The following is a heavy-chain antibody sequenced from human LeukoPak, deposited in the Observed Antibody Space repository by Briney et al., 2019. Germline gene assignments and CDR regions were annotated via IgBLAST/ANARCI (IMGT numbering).Heavy chain of an antibody. CDR1: GYTFTGYY. V-gene: IGHV1-2*02. J-gene: IGHJ4*02. CDR2: INPNSGGT. Sequence: GASVKVSCKASGYTFTGYYMHWVRQAPGQGLEWMGWINPNSGGTNYAQKFQGRVTMTRDTSISTAYMELSRLRSDDTAVYYCARDDPSTPYGSGSYSDYWGQGTLVTVSS. D-gene: IGHD3-10*01. CDR3: ARDDPSTPYGSGSYSDY.